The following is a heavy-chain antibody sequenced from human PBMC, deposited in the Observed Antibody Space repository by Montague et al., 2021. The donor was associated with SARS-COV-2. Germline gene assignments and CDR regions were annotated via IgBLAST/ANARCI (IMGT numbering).Heavy chain of an antibody. CDR1: GGSISSGGYY. J-gene: IGHJ6*02. CDR2: IYYRGST. D-gene: IGHD6-19*01. Sequence: TLSLTCTVSGGSISSGGYYWSWIRQHPGKGLEWIGYIYYRGSTYYKPSLKSRVTISVDTSKNQFSLKLRSVTAADTAVYYCARGGSYSSGWYGVDYYYGMDVWGQGTTVTVSS. CDR3: ARGGSYSSGWYGVDYYYGMDV. V-gene: IGHV4-31*03.